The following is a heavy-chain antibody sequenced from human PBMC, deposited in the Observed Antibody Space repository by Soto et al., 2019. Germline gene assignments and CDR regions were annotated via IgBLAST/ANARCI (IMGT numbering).Heavy chain of an antibody. CDR2: IIPILGIA. Sequence: QVQLVQSGAEVKKPGSSVKVSCKASGGTFSSYTISWVRQAPGQWLEWMGRIIPILGIANYAQKFQGRVTITDDKSTSTAYMELSSLRSEDTAVYYCASSADTDGYSGQGTLVTASS. CDR1: GGTFSSYT. D-gene: IGHD5-18*01. J-gene: IGHJ4*02. V-gene: IGHV1-69*02. CDR3: ASSADTDGY.